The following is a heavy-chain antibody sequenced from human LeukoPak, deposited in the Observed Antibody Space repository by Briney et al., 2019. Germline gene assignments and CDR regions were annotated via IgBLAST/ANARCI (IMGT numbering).Heavy chain of an antibody. Sequence: SQTLSLTCAVSGGSISSGGYSWSWIRQPPGKGLEWIGYIYHSGSTYYNPSLKSRVTISVDRSKNQFSLKLSSVTAADTAVYYCARVGVRSGSDYYFDYWSQGTLVTVSS. CDR1: GGSISSGGYS. CDR3: ARVGVRSGSDYYFDY. CDR2: IYHSGST. V-gene: IGHV4-30-2*01. J-gene: IGHJ4*02. D-gene: IGHD5-18*01.